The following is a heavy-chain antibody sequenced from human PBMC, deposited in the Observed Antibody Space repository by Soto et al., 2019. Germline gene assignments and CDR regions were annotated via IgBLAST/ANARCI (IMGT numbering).Heavy chain of an antibody. D-gene: IGHD5-12*01. V-gene: IGHV3-11*01. Sequence: QVQLVESGGGLVEPGGSLRLSCSASGFIFTDYSMTWIRQAPGKWLEWVSYMSNGDETTQYADSVKGRFSVSRDNAKKVLFLQMNSLRVDDTAVYYCARDTKRRDGYNFDSWGRGALVTVSS. CDR1: GFIFTDYS. CDR2: MSNGDETT. J-gene: IGHJ4*02. CDR3: ARDTKRRDGYNFDS.